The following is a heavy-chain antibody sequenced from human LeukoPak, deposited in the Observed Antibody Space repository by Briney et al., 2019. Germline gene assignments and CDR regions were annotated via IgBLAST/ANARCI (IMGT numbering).Heavy chain of an antibody. V-gene: IGHV1-46*01. Sequence: ASVKVSCKASGYTFTSYYMHWVRQAPGQGLEWMGIINPSGGSTSYAQKFQGRVTMTRDTSTSTAYMELSSLRSEDTAVYYCARAEYYYGSGSYSLRFDPWGQGTLVTVSS. CDR3: ARAEYYYGSGSYSLRFDP. CDR2: INPSGGST. CDR1: GYTFTSYY. J-gene: IGHJ5*02. D-gene: IGHD3-10*01.